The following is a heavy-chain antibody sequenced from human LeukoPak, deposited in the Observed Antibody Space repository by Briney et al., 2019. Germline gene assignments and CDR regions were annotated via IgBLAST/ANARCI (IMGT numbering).Heavy chain of an antibody. D-gene: IGHD2-2*03. CDR2: IQSDGNEK. V-gene: IGHV3-7*03. CDR3: AKILVDFANDY. CDR1: GFTFRDYW. Sequence: GGSLRLSCGASGFTFRDYWMSWVRQAPGKGLEWVANIQSDGNEKNYIDSVQGRFTISRDNAKTSLYLQMNSLRAEDTAVYYCAKILVDFANDYWGQGTLVTVSS. J-gene: IGHJ4*02.